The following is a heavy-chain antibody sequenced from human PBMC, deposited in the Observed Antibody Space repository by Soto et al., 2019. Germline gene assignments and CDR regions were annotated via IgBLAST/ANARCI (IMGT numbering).Heavy chain of an antibody. D-gene: IGHD1-1*01. Sequence: QVQLVESGGGLVKPGGSLRLSCAASGFSFSDNYMSWIRQAPGKGLEFVSYIWSSSSYTSYADSVKGRFTISRDNAKNSLYLQMNNLRAEDTAVYYCAREGGKQYDYFFGLDVWGQGTTVTVSS. CDR2: IWSSSSYT. J-gene: IGHJ6*02. V-gene: IGHV3-11*06. CDR1: GFSFSDNY. CDR3: AREGGKQYDYFFGLDV.